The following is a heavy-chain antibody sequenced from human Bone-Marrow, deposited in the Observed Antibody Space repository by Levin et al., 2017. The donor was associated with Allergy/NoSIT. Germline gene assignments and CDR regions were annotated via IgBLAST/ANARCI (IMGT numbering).Heavy chain of an antibody. CDR1: GFTFSSSW. CDR2: INSDGSTT. CDR3: VSWAREDY. V-gene: IGHV3-74*01. J-gene: IGHJ4*02. Sequence: QHGESLKISCAASGFTFSSSWMHWVRQAPGKGLVWVSRINSDGSTTNYADSVKGRFTISRDNAKNTLFLQMNSLRAEDTAVYYCVSWAREDYWGQGTLVAVSS. D-gene: IGHD3-16*01.